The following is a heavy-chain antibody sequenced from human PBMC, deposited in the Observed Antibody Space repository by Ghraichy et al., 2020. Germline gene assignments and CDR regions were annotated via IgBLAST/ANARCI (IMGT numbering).Heavy chain of an antibody. J-gene: IGHJ4*02. D-gene: IGHD3-16*01. CDR1: GGSINTFY. V-gene: IGHV4-59*08. CDR2: IFHGGTT. Sequence: SETLSLTCTVSGGSINTFYWGWIRQPPGKRLEWIGCIFHGGTTSYNPYLESRVTLSLDTPKSQFSLRLSSVTAEDTAVYYCARRSYENSWGAYFFDYWGRGTLVAVSS. CDR3: ARRSYENSWGAYFFDY.